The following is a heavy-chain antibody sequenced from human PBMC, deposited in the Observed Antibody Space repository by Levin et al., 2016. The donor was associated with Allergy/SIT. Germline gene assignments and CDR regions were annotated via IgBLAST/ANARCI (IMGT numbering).Heavy chain of an antibody. CDR1: GFSLSTSGVG. D-gene: IGHD2-2*01. Sequence: SGPTLVKPTQTLTLTCTFSGFSLSTSGVGVGWIRQPPGKALEWLALIYWDDDKRYSPSLKSRLTITKDTSKNQVVLTMTNMDPVDTATYYCARLHREYQLPDAFDIWGQGTMVTVSS. J-gene: IGHJ3*02. CDR2: IYWDDDK. CDR3: ARLHREYQLPDAFDI. V-gene: IGHV2-5*02.